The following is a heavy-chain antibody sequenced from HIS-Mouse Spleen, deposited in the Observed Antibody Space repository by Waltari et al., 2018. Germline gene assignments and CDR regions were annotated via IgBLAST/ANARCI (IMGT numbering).Heavy chain of an antibody. D-gene: IGHD6-13*01. J-gene: IGHJ4*02. CDR2: IYSGGST. V-gene: IGHV3-53*01. CDR3: ARASSSWYDY. CDR1: GFTVSRHY. Sequence: EVQLVEAGGGLIQPGGSVRLSWAASGFTVSRHYMSWVRQAPGKGLEWVSVIYSGGSTYYADSVKGRFTISRDNSKNTLYLQMNSLRAEDTAVYYCARASSSWYDYWGQGTLVTVSS.